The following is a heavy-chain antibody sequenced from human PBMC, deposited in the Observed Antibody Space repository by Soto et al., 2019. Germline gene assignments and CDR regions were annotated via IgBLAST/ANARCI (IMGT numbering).Heavy chain of an antibody. CDR2: ISYDGSNK. V-gene: IGHV3-30*18. J-gene: IGHJ6*02. Sequence: GGSLRLSCAASGFTFSSYGMHWVRQAPGKGLEWVSVISYDGSNKYYADSVKGRFTISRDNSKNTLYLQMNSLRAEDTAVYYCPKEVNTTFGVVPNPLPYYSSGMDVWGQGTTVTVSS. CDR3: PKEVNTTFGVVPNPLPYYSSGMDV. D-gene: IGHD3-3*01. CDR1: GFTFSSYG.